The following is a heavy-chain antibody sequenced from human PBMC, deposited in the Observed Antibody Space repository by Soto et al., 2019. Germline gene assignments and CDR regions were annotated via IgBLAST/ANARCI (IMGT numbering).Heavy chain of an antibody. CDR3: ARDNDRPQLGGNYYYILDV. J-gene: IGHJ6*02. CDR1: GGTFRTAA. CDR2: ILPVFRTP. V-gene: IGHV1-69*12. D-gene: IGHD2-8*01. Sequence: QVHLEQSGAEVKKPVSSVKVSCKAYGGTFRTAAIRWVRQAPGQGLERLGGILPVFRTPDYAQKFQGRVTITADESTSTAYMELSGLRSDDTAVYYGARDNDRPQLGGNYYYILDVWGQGTTITVSS.